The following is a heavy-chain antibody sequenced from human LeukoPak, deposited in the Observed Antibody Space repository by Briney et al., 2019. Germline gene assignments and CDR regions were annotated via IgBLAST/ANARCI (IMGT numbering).Heavy chain of an antibody. J-gene: IGHJ1*01. CDR2: ISGSGGST. V-gene: IGHV3-23*01. CDR3: AKDRSPNYYGRRPLLPNFQH. CDR1: GFTFSSYA. Sequence: GGSLRLSCAASGFTFSSYAMSWVRQAPGKGLEWVSAISGSGGSTYYADSVKGRFTISRDNSKNTLYLQMNSLRAEDTAVYYCAKDRSPNYYGRRPLLPNFQHWGQGTLVTVFS. D-gene: IGHD3-10*01.